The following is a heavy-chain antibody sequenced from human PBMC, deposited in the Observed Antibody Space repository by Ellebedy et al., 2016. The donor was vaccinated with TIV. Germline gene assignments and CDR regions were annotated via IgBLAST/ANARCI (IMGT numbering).Heavy chain of an antibody. J-gene: IGHJ2*01. D-gene: IGHD2/OR15-2a*01. V-gene: IGHV3-48*02. CDR2: ISRDGGAT. CDR3: ARDQHFAFDV. CDR1: GFPFRPYS. Sequence: GESLKIPCPASGFPFRPYSMNWVRQAPGKGLEWLSYISRDGGATYYADSVRGRFTISRDNVKNSMFLQMNSLRDDDTTVYSCARDQHFAFDVWGRGTLVTVSS.